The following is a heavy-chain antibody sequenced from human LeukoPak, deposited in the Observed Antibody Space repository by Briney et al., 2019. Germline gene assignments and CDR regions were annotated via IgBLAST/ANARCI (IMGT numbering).Heavy chain of an antibody. J-gene: IGHJ6*02. D-gene: IGHD3-16*01. CDR3: AKDTVLGGYYYYGMDV. CDR1: GFTFSSYG. V-gene: IGHV3-30*18. Sequence: GGSLRLSCAAPGFTFSSYGMHWVRQAPGKGLEWVAVISYDGSNKYYADSVKGRFTISRDNSKNTLYLQMNSLRAEDTAVYYCAKDTVLGGYYYYGMDVWGQGTTVTVSS. CDR2: ISYDGSNK.